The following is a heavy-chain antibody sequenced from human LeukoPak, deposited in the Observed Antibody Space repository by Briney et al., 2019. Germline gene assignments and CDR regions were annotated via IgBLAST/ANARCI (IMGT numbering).Heavy chain of an antibody. CDR3: AELGITMIGGV. CDR1: GFTFSSYS. J-gene: IGHJ6*04. Sequence: PGGSLRLSCAASGFTFSSYSMNWVRQAPEKGLEWVSSISSSSSYIYYAHSVKGRFTISRDNAKDSLYLQMNSLRAEDTAVYYCAELGITMIGGVWGKGTTVTISS. CDR2: ISSSSSYI. V-gene: IGHV3-21*01. D-gene: IGHD3-10*02.